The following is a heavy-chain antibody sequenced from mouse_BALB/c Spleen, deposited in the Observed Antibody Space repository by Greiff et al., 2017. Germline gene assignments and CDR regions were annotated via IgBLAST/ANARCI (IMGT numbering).Heavy chain of an antibody. CDR2: ISSGSSTI. D-gene: IGHD2-4*01. CDR1: GFTFSSFG. J-gene: IGHJ4*01. Sequence: EVQLVESGGGLVQPGGSRKLSCAASGFTFSSFGMHWVRQAPEKGLEWVAYISSGSSTIYYADTVKGRFTISRDNPKNTLFLQMTSLRSEDTAMYYCARGDYAPFYAMDYWGQGTSVTVSS. CDR3: ARGDYAPFYAMDY. V-gene: IGHV5-17*02.